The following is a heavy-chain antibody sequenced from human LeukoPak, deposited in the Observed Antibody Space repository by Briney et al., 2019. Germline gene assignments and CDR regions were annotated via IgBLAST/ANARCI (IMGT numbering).Heavy chain of an antibody. D-gene: IGHD2-2*01. CDR3: AMIPYCTSATCYYLGY. CDR1: GCAFTTYG. CDR2: INVYTGNI. Sequence: ASVKVSCKTTGCAFTTYGINWVRQAPGQGIEWMGGINVYTGNIDYAQKLQGRVTVTTDTSTSTAYMELRSLRSDDTAVYYCAMIPYCTSATCYYLGYWGQRTLVTVSS. V-gene: IGHV1-18*01. J-gene: IGHJ4*02.